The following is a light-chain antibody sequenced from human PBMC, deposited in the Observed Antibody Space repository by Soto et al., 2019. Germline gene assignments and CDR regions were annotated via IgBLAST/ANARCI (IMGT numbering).Light chain of an antibody. V-gene: IGKV3-15*01. CDR3: QQYNDWPST. Sequence: EIVMTQSPATLSVSPGERATLSCRASQSVNSNLAWYQQKPGQAPRILIYGASTRATAIPARFSGSGSGTEFTLTISSLQSEDFAVYYCQQYNDWPSTFGGGTKVDIK. CDR2: GAS. J-gene: IGKJ4*01. CDR1: QSVNSN.